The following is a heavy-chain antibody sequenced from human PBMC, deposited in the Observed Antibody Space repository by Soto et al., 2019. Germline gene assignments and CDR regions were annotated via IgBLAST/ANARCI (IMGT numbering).Heavy chain of an antibody. CDR2: INPATGAA. D-gene: IGHD3-3*01. CDR1: GYPVTAYY. V-gene: IGHV1-2*02. CDR3: ARGGGVGVAGSAAFDM. J-gene: IGHJ3*02. Sequence: QLHLVQSGAVVKKPGASVTVSCSASGYPVTAYYMHWVRQAPGRGLEWMGGINPATGAAKYTQTFQGRVTKTRDTSTSTVFMEPSGLTSEDPAVFYCARGGGVGVAGSAAFDMWGQGTLVTVSS.